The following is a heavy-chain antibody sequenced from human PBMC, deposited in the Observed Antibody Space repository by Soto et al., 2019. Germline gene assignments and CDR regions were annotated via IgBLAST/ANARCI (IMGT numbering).Heavy chain of an antibody. CDR1: GFTFSSYG. CDR3: ARDLYGQYSSSWIFDY. Sequence: QVQLVESGGGVVQPGRSLRLSCAASGFTFSSYGMHWVRQAPGKGLEWVAVIWYDGSNKYYADSVKGRFTISRDNSKNTLYLQMNSLRSEDTAVYYCARDLYGQYSSSWIFDYWGQGTLATVSS. J-gene: IGHJ4*02. V-gene: IGHV3-33*01. CDR2: IWYDGSNK. D-gene: IGHD6-13*01.